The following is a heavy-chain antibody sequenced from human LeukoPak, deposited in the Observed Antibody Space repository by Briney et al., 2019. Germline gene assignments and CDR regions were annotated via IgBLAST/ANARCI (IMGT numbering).Heavy chain of an antibody. CDR2: IYSGGSE. J-gene: IGHJ4*02. Sequence: PGGSLRLSCAASGFSVSSNYLTWVRQAPGKGLEWVSVIYSGGSEYHADSVKGRFTISRDNSKNMMNLQMNSLRNEDTAVYYCAKADSYENYFDSWGQGTLVTVSS. CDR1: GFSVSSNY. D-gene: IGHD3-16*01. CDR3: AKADSYENYFDS. V-gene: IGHV3-53*05.